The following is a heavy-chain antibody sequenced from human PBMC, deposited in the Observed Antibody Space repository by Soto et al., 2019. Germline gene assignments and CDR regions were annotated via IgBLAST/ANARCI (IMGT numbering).Heavy chain of an antibody. Sequence: QVQLQQWGAGLLKPSETLSVTCTVFGGSFSGHYCSWTRQSPGKGLEWIGEIHYSGSTNYSPSLKSRVAMSLYTSNNQFSLTLSPVTAADTAIYYCARGGADPKGGRSWGQGTLVTVSS. CDR1: GGSFSGHY. V-gene: IGHV4-34*01. CDR2: IHYSGST. CDR3: ARGGADPKGGRS. D-gene: IGHD1-26*01. J-gene: IGHJ4*02.